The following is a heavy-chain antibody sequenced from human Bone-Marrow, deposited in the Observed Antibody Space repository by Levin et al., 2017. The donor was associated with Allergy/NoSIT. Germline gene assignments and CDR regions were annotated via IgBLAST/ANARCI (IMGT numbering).Heavy chain of an antibody. CDR2: VSDNGDG. Sequence: SQTLSLPCTVSGGSINTHFWSWIRLPPGKGLEWIGYVSDNGDGNYNPSLLSRVTMSIETSKNQFSLRLKSVTAADTAVYYCARELRRRVGSGFHHWGQGLPVTVTS. CDR3: ARELRRRVGSGFHH. J-gene: IGHJ1*01. D-gene: IGHD2-21*01. CDR1: GGSINTHF. V-gene: IGHV4-59*11.